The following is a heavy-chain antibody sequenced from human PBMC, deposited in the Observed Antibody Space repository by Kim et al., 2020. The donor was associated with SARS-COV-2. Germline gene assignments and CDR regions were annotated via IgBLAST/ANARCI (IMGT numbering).Heavy chain of an antibody. CDR2: IYYTETT. V-gene: IGHV4-31*03. J-gene: IGHJ4*02. CDR1: GDSITRSGYY. CDR3: ARGKFPSSSWYRGDLDH. Sequence: SETLSLTCTVSGDSITRSGYYWSWIRQFPGKALEWIGYIYYTETTYYKPSLKGRATISADTSNNHFSLKLTSVTAADTAVYFCARGKFPSSSWYRGDLDHGGQGILVTVSS. D-gene: IGHD6-13*01.